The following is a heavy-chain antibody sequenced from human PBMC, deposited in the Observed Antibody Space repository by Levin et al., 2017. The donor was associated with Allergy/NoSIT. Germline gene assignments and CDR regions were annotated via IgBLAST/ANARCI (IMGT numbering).Heavy chain of an antibody. CDR1: GFTFSNYY. J-gene: IGHJ4*02. D-gene: IGHD2-2*01. Sequence: GESLKISCAASGFTFSNYYMHWVRQAPGKGLVWVSRVFSDGSITDYTDSVKGRFTISRDNARNTLYLQMNSLRAEDTAVYYCARGGCSSTSCLDNWGQGILVTVSS. V-gene: IGHV3-74*01. CDR2: VFSDGSIT. CDR3: ARGGCSSTSCLDN.